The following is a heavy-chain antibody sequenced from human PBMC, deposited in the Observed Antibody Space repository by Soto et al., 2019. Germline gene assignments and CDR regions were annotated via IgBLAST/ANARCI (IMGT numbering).Heavy chain of an antibody. V-gene: IGHV4-30-2*05. CDR2: IYTSRTT. CDR3: ASCRTRGSAIAF. J-gene: IGHJ4*01. D-gene: IGHD6-25*01. Sequence: GKGLEWIGYIYTSRTTYYNPSLRSRVTISGDTSKNQFSLKLNSVTAAVTAVYYCASCRTRGSAIAFRGHRTLVIVTS.